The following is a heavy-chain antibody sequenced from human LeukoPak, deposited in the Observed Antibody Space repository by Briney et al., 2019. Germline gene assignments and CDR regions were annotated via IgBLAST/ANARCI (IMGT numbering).Heavy chain of an antibody. V-gene: IGHV4-59*01. D-gene: IGHD3-10*01. J-gene: IGHJ6*03. Sequence: SETLSLTCTVSGGSISSYYWSWIRRPPGKGLEWIGYIYYSGSTNYNPSLKSRVTISVDTSKNQFSLKLSSVTAADTAVYYCARLTKNDSGTYRFGKKKRGYMDVWGKGTTVTISS. CDR2: IYYSGST. CDR1: GGSISSYY. CDR3: ARLTKNDSGTYRFGKKKRGYMDV.